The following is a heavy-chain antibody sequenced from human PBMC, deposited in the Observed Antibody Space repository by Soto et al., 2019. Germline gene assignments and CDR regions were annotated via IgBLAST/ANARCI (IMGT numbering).Heavy chain of an antibody. CDR2: ISYDGSNK. CDR3: ARDRQRALVVVAATGGFDS. J-gene: IGHJ4*02. V-gene: IGHV3-30-3*01. D-gene: IGHD2-15*01. CDR1: EFTFSHYA. Sequence: GSLRLPCSASEFTFSHYAIHWVRQAPDLGLEWVAFISYDGSNKYYADSVKGRFTISRDNVNNTLFLQMSSLRVEDTGIYYCARDRQRALVVVAATGGFDSWGQGTLVTVSS.